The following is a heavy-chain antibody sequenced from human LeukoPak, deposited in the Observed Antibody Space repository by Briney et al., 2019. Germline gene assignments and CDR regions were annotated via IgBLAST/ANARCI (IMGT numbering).Heavy chain of an antibody. V-gene: IGHV4-59*02. D-gene: IGHD4-11*01. CDR1: SGSVSSYY. CDR2: IYSSGST. J-gene: IGHJ5*02. CDR3: ARPWHDSSIVGFDP. Sequence: SETLSLTCTVSSGSVSSYYWSWIRQPPGKGLEWIGYIYSSGSTNYNPSLKSRVTISVDTSKNQFSLKLSSVTAADTAVYYCARPWHDSSIVGFDPWGQGTLVTVSS.